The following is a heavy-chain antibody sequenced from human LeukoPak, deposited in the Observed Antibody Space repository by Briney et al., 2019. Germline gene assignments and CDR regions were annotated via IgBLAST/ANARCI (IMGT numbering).Heavy chain of an antibody. V-gene: IGHV4-38-2*02. CDR3: AMTVTTENYYCYYMDV. Sequence: SETLSLTCTVSGYSISSGYYWGWIRQPPGRGLEGIGSIYHSGSTYYNPSLKSRVTMSVDTSKNQFSLKLSSVTAADTAVYYCAMTVTTENYYCYYMDVWGQGTTVTVSS. J-gene: IGHJ6*03. CDR1: GYSISSGYY. CDR2: IYHSGST. D-gene: IGHD4-11*01.